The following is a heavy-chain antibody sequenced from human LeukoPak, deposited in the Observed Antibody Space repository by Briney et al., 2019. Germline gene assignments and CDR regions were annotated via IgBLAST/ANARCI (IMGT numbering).Heavy chain of an antibody. CDR3: ARVGKRDCSSTSCYGGAFDY. V-gene: IGHV3-30*04. J-gene: IGHJ4*02. D-gene: IGHD2-2*01. Sequence: GRSLRLSCAASGFTFSSYAMHWVRHAPGKGLEWVAVISYDGSNKYSEDSVKGRFTSSRDNSKNTLYLQMNSLRAEDTAVFFCARVGKRDCSSTSCYGGAFDYWGQGTLSPSPQ. CDR1: GFTFSSYA. CDR2: ISYDGSNK.